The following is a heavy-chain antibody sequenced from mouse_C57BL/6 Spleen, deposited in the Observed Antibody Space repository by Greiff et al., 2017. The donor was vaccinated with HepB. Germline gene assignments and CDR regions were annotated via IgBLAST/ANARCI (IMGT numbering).Heavy chain of an antibody. V-gene: IGHV1-80*01. CDR2: IYPGDGDT. D-gene: IGHD1-1*01. J-gene: IGHJ2*01. CDR1: GYAFSSYW. Sequence: VQLQQSGAELVKPGASVKISCKASGYAFSSYWMNWVKQRPGKGLEWIGQIYPGDGDTNYNGKFKGKATLTADKSSSTAYMQLSSLTSEDSAVYFCARDYYGSSSYGYWGQGTTLTVSS. CDR3: ARDYYGSSSYGY.